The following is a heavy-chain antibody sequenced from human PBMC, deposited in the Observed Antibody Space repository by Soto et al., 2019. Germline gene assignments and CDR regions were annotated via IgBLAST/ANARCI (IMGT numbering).Heavy chain of an antibody. D-gene: IGHD3-10*01. CDR1: GGSISSYY. J-gene: IGHJ4*02. V-gene: IGHV4-59*01. Sequence: QVQLQESGPGLVKPSETLSLTCTVSGGSISSYYWSWLRQPPGKGLEWIGYIYYSGSTNYNPSLKSRVTISVDTSKNQFSLKLSSVTAADTAVYYCARGLRKSLISSGPYYFDYWGQGTLVTVSS. CDR2: IYYSGST. CDR3: ARGLRKSLISSGPYYFDY.